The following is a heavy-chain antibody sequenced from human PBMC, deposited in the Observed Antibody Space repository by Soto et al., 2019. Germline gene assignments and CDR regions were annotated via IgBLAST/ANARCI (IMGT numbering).Heavy chain of an antibody. J-gene: IGHJ6*02. CDR3: ASSRYGIGAGMDV. V-gene: IGHV3-30*03. CDR1: GFTFSESG. D-gene: IGHD3-16*01. CDR2: ISYDGSQK. Sequence: QVQLVESRGGVVQPGRSLRLSCEASGFTFSESGMHWVRQAPGKGLEWVTLISYDGSQKYYIDSVKGRFTISRDNSKNTLYLQMNSLRVEDTAVYYCASSRYGIGAGMDVWGQGTTVTVSS.